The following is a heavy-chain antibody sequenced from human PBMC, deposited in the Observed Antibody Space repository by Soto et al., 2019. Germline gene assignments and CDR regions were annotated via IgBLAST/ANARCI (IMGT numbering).Heavy chain of an antibody. CDR2: IYYSGTT. Sequence: QVQLHESGPGLGKPPQTLSLTCTVSGGSISTGGYYWSWIRQHPGKGLEWIGDIYYSGTTHYNPSLMSRLTISIDTSKNQFSMRLSSVAAADTAVYYCERASYDILTGKNAFAIWGTGRMVTVSS. J-gene: IGHJ3*02. V-gene: IGHV4-31*03. CDR1: GGSISTGGYY. CDR3: ERASYDILTGKNAFAI. D-gene: IGHD3-9*01.